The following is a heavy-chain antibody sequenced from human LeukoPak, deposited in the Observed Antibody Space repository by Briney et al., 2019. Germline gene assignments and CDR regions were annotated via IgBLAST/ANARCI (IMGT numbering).Heavy chain of an antibody. CDR1: GFTFSTYS. V-gene: IGHV3-21*01. J-gene: IGHJ4*02. Sequence: GGSLRLSCAASGFTFSTYSMNWVRQAPGKGLEWVSSIINSSSYIYYADSVKGRFTISRDNAKNSLYLQMNSLRAEDTAVYYCARDPQYCSGGSCYSFDYWGQGTLVTVSS. CDR3: ARDPQYCSGGSCYSFDY. D-gene: IGHD2-15*01. CDR2: IINSSSYI.